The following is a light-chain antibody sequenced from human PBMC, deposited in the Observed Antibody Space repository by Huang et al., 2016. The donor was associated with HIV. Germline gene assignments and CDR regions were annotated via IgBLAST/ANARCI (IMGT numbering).Light chain of an antibody. V-gene: IGKV4-1*01. CDR3: QQYYSNPPT. Sequence: DIVMTQSPDSLAVSLGEKATIHCKSSQNIFNSSNNKNFIAWYQQKPGQPPKLLIYWASTRESGVPDRFSGSGSRTDFTLTISSLQAEDVAVYYCQQYYSNPPTFGQGTKVEIK. J-gene: IGKJ1*01. CDR1: QNIFNSSNNKNF. CDR2: WAS.